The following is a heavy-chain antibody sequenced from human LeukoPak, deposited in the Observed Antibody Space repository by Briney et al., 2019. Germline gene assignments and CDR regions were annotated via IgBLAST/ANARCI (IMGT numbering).Heavy chain of an antibody. CDR1: GGTFSSYA. CDR3: AEIAVAGSGEHDY. D-gene: IGHD6-19*01. CDR2: IIPIFGIA. J-gene: IGHJ4*02. Sequence: SVTVSFTASGGTFSSYAISWVGQAPGQGLEWMGRIIPIFGIANYAQKFQGRVTITADKSTSTAYMELSSLRSEDTAVYYCAEIAVAGSGEHDYWGQGTLVTVSS. V-gene: IGHV1-69*04.